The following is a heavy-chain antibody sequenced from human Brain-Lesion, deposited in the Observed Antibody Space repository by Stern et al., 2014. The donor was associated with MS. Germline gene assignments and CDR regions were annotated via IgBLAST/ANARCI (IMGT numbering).Heavy chain of an antibody. V-gene: IGHV1-2*02. CDR3: ARDQRGITIFGVVTDYYYLGMDV. CDR2: INPNTGGP. D-gene: IGHD3-3*01. J-gene: IGHJ6*02. CDR1: GYIFTGYY. Sequence: QMQLVQSGAEVKKPGASGKVSCKTSGYIFTGYYIHWVGQAPGQGLEWMAWINPNTGGPKCAQKFQGRVTMSRATSITTAYVELSSLTSDDTAVYYCARDQRGITIFGVVTDYYYLGMDVWGQGTTVTVSS.